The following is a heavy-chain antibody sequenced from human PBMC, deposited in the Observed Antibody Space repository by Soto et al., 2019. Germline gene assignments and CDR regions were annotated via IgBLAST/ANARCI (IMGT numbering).Heavy chain of an antibody. V-gene: IGHV1-69*12. CDR2: IIPIFGTA. J-gene: IGHJ6*02. D-gene: IGHD5-12*01. CDR3: ARDQDSDYVIKLLYYYGMDV. CDR1: GGTFSSYA. Sequence: QVQLVQSGAEVKKPGSSVKVSCKASGGTFSSYAISWVRQAPGQGLEWMGGIIPIFGTANYAQKFQGRVTITANESTSTAYMELSSLRSEDTAVYYCARDQDSDYVIKLLYYYGMDVWGQGTTVTVSS.